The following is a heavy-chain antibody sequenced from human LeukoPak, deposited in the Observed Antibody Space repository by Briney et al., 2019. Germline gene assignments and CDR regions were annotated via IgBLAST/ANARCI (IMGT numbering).Heavy chain of an antibody. V-gene: IGHV3-13*01. CDR3: ARLYSSGRYANAFDI. J-gene: IGHJ3*02. CDR1: GFTFGDYD. Sequence: PGGSLRLSCAASGFTFGDYDMHLVRQATGKGLEWVSPIRSIGDRFYSGSVTGRFTISGENAKNTLYLEMNSLRVGDTAVYYCARLYSSGRYANAFDIWGQGTVVTVSS. D-gene: IGHD6-19*01. CDR2: IRSIGDR.